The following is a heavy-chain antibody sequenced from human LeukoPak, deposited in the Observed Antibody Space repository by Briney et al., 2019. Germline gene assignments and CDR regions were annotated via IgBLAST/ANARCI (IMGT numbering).Heavy chain of an antibody. V-gene: IGHV3-21*01. CDR3: ARDGITMIVPRAFDI. D-gene: IGHD3-22*01. CDR2: ISSSSSYI. J-gene: IGHJ3*02. CDR1: GFTFSSYS. Sequence: SGGSLRLSCAASGFTFSSYSMNWVRQAPGKGLEWVSSISSSSSYIYYADSVKGRFTISRDNAKNSLYLQMNSLRAEDTAVYYCARDGITMIVPRAFDIWGQGTMVTVSS.